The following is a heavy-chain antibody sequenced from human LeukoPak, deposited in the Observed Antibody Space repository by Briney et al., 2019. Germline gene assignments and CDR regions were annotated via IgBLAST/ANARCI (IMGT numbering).Heavy chain of an antibody. J-gene: IGHJ4*02. Sequence: SETLSLTCAVSGGSFSGYYWSWIRQPPGKGLEWVGEINHSGSTNYNPSLKTRVTISVDTSKNQFSLKLSSVTAADTAVYYCARRKGTSGWSWGSPYYFDYWGQGTLVTVSS. D-gene: IGHD6-19*01. V-gene: IGHV4-34*01. CDR2: INHSGST. CDR1: GGSFSGYY. CDR3: ARRKGTSGWSWGSPYYFDY.